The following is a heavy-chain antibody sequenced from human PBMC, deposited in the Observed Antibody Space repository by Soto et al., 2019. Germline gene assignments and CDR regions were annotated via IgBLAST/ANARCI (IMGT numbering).Heavy chain of an antibody. V-gene: IGHV1-18*01. CDR2: ISAYNGNT. Sequence: QVPLVQSGAEVKKPGASVKVSCKASGYTFTSYGISWVRQAPGQGLEWMGWISAYNGNTNYAQKLQGRVTMTTDTSTSTAYMELRSLRSDDTAVYYCARAWYTIFGVVIKPVDYWGQGTLVTVSS. D-gene: IGHD3-3*01. J-gene: IGHJ4*02. CDR3: ARAWYTIFGVVIKPVDY. CDR1: GYTFTSYG.